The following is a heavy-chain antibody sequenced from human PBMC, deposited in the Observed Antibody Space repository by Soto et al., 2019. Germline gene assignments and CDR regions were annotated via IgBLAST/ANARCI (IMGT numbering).Heavy chain of an antibody. V-gene: IGHV1-2*02. J-gene: IGHJ5*01. CDR3: GIRRRGPSPAVGS. CDR2: INPNNGDT. D-gene: IGHD6-6*01. Sequence: QVQLVQSGAEVKKPGASVKVSCKASVFSVDTTYCIHWVRRAPGQGLEGMGSINPNNGDTTYAQEFQGRVTMTSDTSISTAYMDLSSLTSDDTAVYYCGIRRRGPSPAVGSWGPGTLVTVAS. CDR1: VFSVDTTYC.